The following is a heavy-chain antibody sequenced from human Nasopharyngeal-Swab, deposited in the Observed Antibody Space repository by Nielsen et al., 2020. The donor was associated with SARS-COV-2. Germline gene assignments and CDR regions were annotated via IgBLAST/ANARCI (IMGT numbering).Heavy chain of an antibody. CDR2: IKQDGSEK. V-gene: IGHV3-7*03. D-gene: IGHD2-8*01. Sequence: WIRQPPGKGLEWVANIKQDGSEKYYVDSVKGRFTISRDNSKNTLYLQMNSLRAEDTAVYYCAKGVSRRLFDYWGQGTLVTVSS. CDR3: AKGVSRRLFDY. J-gene: IGHJ4*02.